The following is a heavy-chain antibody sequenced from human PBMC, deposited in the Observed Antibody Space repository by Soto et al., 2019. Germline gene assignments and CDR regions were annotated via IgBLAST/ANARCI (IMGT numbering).Heavy chain of an antibody. CDR2: IWYDGSNK. V-gene: IGHV3-33*01. J-gene: IGHJ6*02. D-gene: IGHD5-12*01. CDR1: GFTFSSYG. CDR3: ARERPTLRYNYYGMDV. Sequence: QVQLVESGGGVVQPGRSLRLSCAASGFTFSSYGMHWVRQAPGKGLEWVAVIWYDGSNKYYADSVKGRFTISRDNSKNTLYLQMNSLRAEDTAVYYCARERPTLRYNYYGMDVWGQGTTVTVSS.